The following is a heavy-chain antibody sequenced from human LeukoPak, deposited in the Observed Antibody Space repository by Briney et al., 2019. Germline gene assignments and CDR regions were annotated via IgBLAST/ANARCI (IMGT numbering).Heavy chain of an antibody. CDR1: GFTFSSYS. V-gene: IGHV3-21*01. J-gene: IGHJ4*02. Sequence: PGGSLRLSCAASGFTFSSYSMNWVRQAPGKGLEWVSSISSRSSYIYYADSVKGRFTISRDNAKKSLYLQMSSLRADDTATYYCASSMVGAAHWGQGTLVTVSS. CDR3: ASSMVGAAH. CDR2: ISSRSSYI. D-gene: IGHD2-15*01.